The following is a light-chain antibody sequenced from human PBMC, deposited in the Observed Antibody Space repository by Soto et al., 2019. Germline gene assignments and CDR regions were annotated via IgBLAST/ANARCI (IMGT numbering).Light chain of an antibody. CDR1: SGHSSYA. V-gene: IGLV4-69*01. CDR2: LNSDGRH. CDR3: QTWGTGIQGV. Sequence: QAVVTQSPSASASLGASVKVTCTLSSGHSSYAIAWHQQQPEKGPRFLMKLNSDGRHRKGDGIPDRFSGSSSGAERYLTISSLQSEDEADYYCQTWGTGIQGVFGGGTKLTVL. J-gene: IGLJ3*02.